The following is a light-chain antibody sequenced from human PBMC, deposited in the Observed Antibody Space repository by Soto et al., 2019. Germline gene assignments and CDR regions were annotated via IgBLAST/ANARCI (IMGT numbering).Light chain of an antibody. J-gene: IGKJ1*01. CDR3: QQCNDYSWT. CDR1: QRISIW. V-gene: IGKV1-5*03. Sequence: DIQMTQSPSTLSASVGDRVAITCRASQRISIWLAWYQQKPGKAPKLLIYKASSLESGVPSRFSGSGSGTEFTLTISRLQPDDFATYYCQQCNDYSWTFGQGTKVEI. CDR2: KAS.